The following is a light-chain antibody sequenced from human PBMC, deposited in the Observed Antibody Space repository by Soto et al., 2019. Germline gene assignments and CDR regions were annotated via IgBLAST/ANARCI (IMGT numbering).Light chain of an antibody. CDR3: QPSYSTPYT. J-gene: IGKJ2*01. V-gene: IGKV1-39*01. CDR2: AAS. Sequence: DIQMTQSPSSLSASVGDRVTITCRASQSISSYLNWYQQKPGKAPKLLIYAASSLQSGVPSRFSGSGSGTDFTLTSSSLQPEDFATYYCQPSYSTPYTVGHGNKLEIK. CDR1: QSISSY.